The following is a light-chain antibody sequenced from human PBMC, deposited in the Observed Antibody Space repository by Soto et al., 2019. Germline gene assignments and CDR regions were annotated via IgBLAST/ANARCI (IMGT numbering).Light chain of an antibody. CDR2: GAS. J-gene: IGKJ1*01. V-gene: IGKV3-20*01. CDR3: QQYAASPRP. Sequence: EIVLTQSPGTLSLSPRERATLSCRASQSVNDNYLAWYQHKPGQAPRLLIYGASSRAPGIPDRFSGSGSGTAFTLTISRLEPEDFAIYYCQQYAASPRPFGQGTQVEVK. CDR1: QSVNDNY.